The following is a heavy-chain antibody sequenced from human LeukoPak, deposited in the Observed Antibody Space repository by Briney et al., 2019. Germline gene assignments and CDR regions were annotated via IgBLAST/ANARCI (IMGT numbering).Heavy chain of an antibody. J-gene: IGHJ4*02. Sequence: SETLSLTCTVSGGSISNYYWSWIRQPPGKGLECIGYIYCSGSTNYNPSLKSRVTISVDTPKNQFSLKLSSVTAADTAVYYCARGAQWLDYWGQGTLVTVSS. CDR2: IYCSGST. CDR3: ARGAQWLDY. CDR1: GGSISNYY. D-gene: IGHD3-22*01. V-gene: IGHV4-59*08.